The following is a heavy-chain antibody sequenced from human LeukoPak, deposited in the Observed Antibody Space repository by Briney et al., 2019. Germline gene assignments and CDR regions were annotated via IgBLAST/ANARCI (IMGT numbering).Heavy chain of an antibody. V-gene: IGHV1-58*02. Sequence: SVKVSCKASGFTFTSSDMRWVRQARGQRPEWIGWIGVGSGNTKYAEKFQERVIITRDMSTSTAYMELSSLRSEDTAVYYCAAEGTYYYGSGSQKNWFDPWGQGTLVTVSS. CDR3: AAEGTYYYGSGSQKNWFDP. CDR1: GFTFTSSD. CDR2: IGVGSGNT. D-gene: IGHD3-10*01. J-gene: IGHJ5*02.